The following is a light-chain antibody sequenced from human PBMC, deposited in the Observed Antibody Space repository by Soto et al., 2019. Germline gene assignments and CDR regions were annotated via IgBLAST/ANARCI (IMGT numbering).Light chain of an antibody. CDR2: EGI. CDR3: CSYAGSGTDNYV. CDR1: ISDIGTYNL. Sequence: QSALTQPASVSGSPGKSITISCTGTISDIGTYNLVSWYQHYPGKAPKLMIYEGIKRPSGVSNRFSGSKSGNTAFLTISGLQAEDEADYYCCSYAGSGTDNYVFGSGTKVNV. J-gene: IGLJ1*01. V-gene: IGLV2-23*01.